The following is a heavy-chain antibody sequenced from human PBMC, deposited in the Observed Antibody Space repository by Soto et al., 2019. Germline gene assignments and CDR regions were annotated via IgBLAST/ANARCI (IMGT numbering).Heavy chain of an antibody. Sequence: LSLTCTVSGGSISSSSYYWGWIRQPPGKGLEWIGSIYYSGSTYYNPSLKSRVTISVDTSKNQFSLKLSSVTAADTAVYYCARNPPQWLVQDYWGQGTLVNVSS. V-gene: IGHV4-39*01. CDR3: ARNPPQWLVQDY. D-gene: IGHD6-19*01. CDR2: IYYSGST. J-gene: IGHJ4*02. CDR1: GGSISSSSYY.